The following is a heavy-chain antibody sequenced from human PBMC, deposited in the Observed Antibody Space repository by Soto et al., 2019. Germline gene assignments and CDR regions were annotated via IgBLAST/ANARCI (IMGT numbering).Heavy chain of an antibody. V-gene: IGHV3-33*01. CDR3: ARQSIAVAGSDI. D-gene: IGHD6-19*01. CDR2: IWYDGSNK. Sequence: SGGSLRLSCAASGFTFSSYGMHWVRQAPGKGLEWVAVIWYDGSNKYYADSVKGRFTISRDNSKNTLYLQMNSLRAEDTAVYYCARQSIAVAGSDIWGQGTLVTVSS. J-gene: IGHJ4*02. CDR1: GFTFSSYG.